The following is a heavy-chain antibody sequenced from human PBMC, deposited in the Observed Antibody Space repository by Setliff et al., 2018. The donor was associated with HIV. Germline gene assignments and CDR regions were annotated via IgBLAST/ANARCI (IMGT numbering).Heavy chain of an antibody. CDR1: GGTLSNYV. CDR3: ARDQTGVAAAAFGGGSAWSDESFDI. J-gene: IGHJ3*02. V-gene: IGHV1-69*13. D-gene: IGHD6-13*01. CDR2: IIPMYNIP. Sequence: GASVKVSCKTSGGTLSNYVITWVRQAPGQGLEWMGMIIPMYNIPAYAQKFQGRVTFTADESTSTAYMELSSLSSEDTAVYYCARDQTGVAAAAFGGGSAWSDESFDIWGQGTMVTVSS.